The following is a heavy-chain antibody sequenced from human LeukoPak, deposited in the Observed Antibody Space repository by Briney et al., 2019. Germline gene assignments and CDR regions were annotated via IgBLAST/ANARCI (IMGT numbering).Heavy chain of an antibody. CDR2: IYTSGST. CDR3: ARTEVYDSSGFDAFDI. J-gene: IGHJ3*02. CDR1: GGSISSYY. Sequence: SETLSLTCTVSGGSISSYYWSWIRQPAGKGLEWIGRIYTSGSTNYNPSLKSRVTMSVDTSKNQFSLKLSPVTAADTAVYYCARTEVYDSSGFDAFDIWGQGTMVTVSS. D-gene: IGHD3-22*01. V-gene: IGHV4-4*07.